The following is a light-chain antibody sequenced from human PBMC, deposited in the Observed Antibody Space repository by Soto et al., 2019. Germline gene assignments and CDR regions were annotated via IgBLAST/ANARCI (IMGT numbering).Light chain of an antibody. CDR3: KQSCNYDSSPQYT. V-gene: IGKV3-20*01. CDR2: GAS. J-gene: IGKJ2*01. CDR1: QSVSNNY. Sequence: DIVLAQSPGTLSLSPGERATLSCRASQSVSNNYLAWYQQKPGQPHSLLIYGASSRSTGIPDRFSGSGSGTDFTLTIISLEREYLAVDFCKQSCNYDSSPQYTFGQGTKLEIK.